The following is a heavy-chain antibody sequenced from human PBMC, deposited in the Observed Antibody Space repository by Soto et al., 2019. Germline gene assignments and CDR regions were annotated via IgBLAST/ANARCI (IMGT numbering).Heavy chain of an antibody. V-gene: IGHV1-18*04. Sequence: VQLVQSAAELKKPGASVNVSCMTSGYTFTTYDITWVRQAPGQGLEWMGWINGYSGTTDYAQKFQGRVTMTTDTSRGIAFMELSRLNFDDTGVYFCARKMSGWPKFDWWGQGTLVTVSP. D-gene: IGHD6-19*01. CDR3: ARKMSGWPKFDW. J-gene: IGHJ4*02. CDR2: INGYSGTT. CDR1: GYTFTTYD.